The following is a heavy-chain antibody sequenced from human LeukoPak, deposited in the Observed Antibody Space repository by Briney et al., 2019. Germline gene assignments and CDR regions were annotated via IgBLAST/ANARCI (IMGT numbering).Heavy chain of an antibody. D-gene: IGHD3-10*01. Sequence: GGSLRLSCATSEFTFSNCWMSWVRQAPGKGLEWVANINLDGSEKYYVDSVKGRFTISRDNAKNSLYLQMNSLRAEDTAVYYCARDRGHYYGSGSYSQYWYFDLWGRGTLVTVSS. V-gene: IGHV3-7*01. J-gene: IGHJ2*01. CDR3: ARDRGHYYGSGSYSQYWYFDL. CDR2: INLDGSEK. CDR1: EFTFSNCW.